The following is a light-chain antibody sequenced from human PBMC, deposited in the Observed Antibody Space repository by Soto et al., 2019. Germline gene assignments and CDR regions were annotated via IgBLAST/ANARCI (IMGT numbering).Light chain of an antibody. CDR3: CSYAGSGLGV. Sequence: QSALTQPASVSGSPGQSITISCAGSSSDVGHYNLVSWYQQHPGKAPKLMIYEVSERPSGISNRFSGSKSGNTASLTISGLQAEDEADYYCCSYAGSGLGVFGGGTKLTVL. CDR2: EVS. V-gene: IGLV2-23*02. J-gene: IGLJ3*02. CDR1: SSDVGHYNL.